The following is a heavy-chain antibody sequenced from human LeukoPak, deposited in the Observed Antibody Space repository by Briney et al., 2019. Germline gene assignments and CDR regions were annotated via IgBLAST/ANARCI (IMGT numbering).Heavy chain of an antibody. J-gene: IGHJ5*02. D-gene: IGHD3-9*01. CDR2: ISSSSSNI. CDR3: ARGGGYDFLTGPCRFDP. CDR1: GFTFSSYY. V-gene: IGHV3-21*01. Sequence: GGSLRLSCAASGFTFSSYYMNWVRQAPGKGLEWVSSISSSSSNIYYADSVKGRFTISRDNAKNSLYLQMNSLRSEDTAVYYCARGGGYDFLTGPCRFDPWGQGTLVTVSS.